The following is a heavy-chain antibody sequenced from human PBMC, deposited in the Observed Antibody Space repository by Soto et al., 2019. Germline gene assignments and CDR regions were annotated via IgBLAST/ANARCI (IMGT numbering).Heavy chain of an antibody. Sequence: QVQLVESGGGVVQPGRSLRLACAASGFTFRSYAMHWVRQAPGRGLEWVAVIYYDGSNKYYIHSVKGRFTISRDHSKNTLYLQMKSLRAGDKAVYYCARLYCSGGICYYYFDYWGQGTLVAVSS. CDR2: IYYDGSNK. V-gene: IGHV3-33*01. CDR1: GFTFRSYA. D-gene: IGHD2-15*01. CDR3: ARLYCSGGICYYYFDY. J-gene: IGHJ4*02.